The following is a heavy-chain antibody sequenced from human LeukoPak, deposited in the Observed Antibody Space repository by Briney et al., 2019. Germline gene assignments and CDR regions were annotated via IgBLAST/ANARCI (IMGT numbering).Heavy chain of an antibody. CDR1: GYTFTGYY. Sequence: ASVKVSCKASGYTFTGYYMHWVRQAPGQGLEWMGWINPNSGDTNYAQKFQGGVTLTRDTSISTAYMELSRLRSDDTAVYYCALGGGLSSSSYYSPGWFDPWGQGTLVTVSS. D-gene: IGHD6-13*01. CDR3: ALGGGLSSSSYYSPGWFDP. CDR2: INPNSGDT. V-gene: IGHV1-2*02. J-gene: IGHJ5*02.